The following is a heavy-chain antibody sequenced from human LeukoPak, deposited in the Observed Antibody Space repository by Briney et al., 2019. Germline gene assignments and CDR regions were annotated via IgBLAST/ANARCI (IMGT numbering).Heavy chain of an antibody. CDR3: ARTYYDFWSGYYPDY. J-gene: IGHJ4*02. D-gene: IGHD3-3*01. V-gene: IGHV4-34*01. CDR1: GGSFSGYY. Sequence: PSETLSLTCAVYGGSFSGYYWSWIRQPPGKGLEWIGEINHSGSTNYNPSLKSRVTISVDTSKNQFSLKLSSVTAVDTAVYYCARTYYDFWSGYYPDYWGQGTLVTVSS. CDR2: INHSGST.